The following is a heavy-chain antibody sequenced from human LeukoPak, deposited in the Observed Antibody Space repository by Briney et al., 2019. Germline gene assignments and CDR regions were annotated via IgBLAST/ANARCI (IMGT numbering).Heavy chain of an antibody. CDR3: AELGITMIGGV. CDR1: GFTFDDYA. CDR2: ISWNSGSI. D-gene: IGHD3-10*02. J-gene: IGHJ6*04. V-gene: IGHV3-9*01. Sequence: PGGSLRLSCAASGFTFDDYAMHWVRQGPGKGLEWVSGISWNSGSIGYADSVKGRFTISRDNAKNSLYLQMNSLRAEDTAVYYCAELGITMIGGVWGKGTTVTISS.